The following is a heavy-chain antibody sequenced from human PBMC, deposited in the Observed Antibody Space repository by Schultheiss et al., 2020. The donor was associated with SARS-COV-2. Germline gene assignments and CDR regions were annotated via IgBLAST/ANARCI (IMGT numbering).Heavy chain of an antibody. CDR1: GFTFSSYG. CDR2: IWYDGSNK. D-gene: IGHD6-19*01. J-gene: IGHJ4*02. V-gene: IGHV3-30*02. CDR3: AKDIRGGRWLANY. Sequence: GESLKISCAASGFTFSSYGMHWVRQAPGKGLEWVAVIWYDGSNKYYADSVKGRFTISRDNSKNTLYLQMNSLRAEDTAVYYCAKDIRGGRWLANYWGQGTLVTVSS.